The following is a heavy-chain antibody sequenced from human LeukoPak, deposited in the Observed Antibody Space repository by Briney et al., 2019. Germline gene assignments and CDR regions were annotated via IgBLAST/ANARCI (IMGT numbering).Heavy chain of an antibody. J-gene: IGHJ5*02. Sequence: GGSLRLSCATSGFTFTNAWMKWVRQAPGKGLEWVGRIRSNSDGGTIDYAAPVKGRFTLSRDDSKNTLYLQMNSLQTEDAAVYYCATDFYDSTWGQGTLVTVSS. CDR3: ATDFYDST. CDR2: IRSNSDGGTI. D-gene: IGHD3-22*01. CDR1: GFTFTNAW. V-gene: IGHV3-15*07.